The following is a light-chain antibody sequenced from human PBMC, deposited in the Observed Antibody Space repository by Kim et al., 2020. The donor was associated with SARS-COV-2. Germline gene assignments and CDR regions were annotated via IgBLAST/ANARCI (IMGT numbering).Light chain of an antibody. CDR2: AAS. Sequence: ASVGDRVTITCRASQDISNNLAWFQHKPGKAPRSLIYAASNLQNGVPSKFSGSGSGTDFTLTISSLQPEDFATYYCQQYNSFPLTFGGGTKVDIK. CDR1: QDISNN. V-gene: IGKV1-16*02. J-gene: IGKJ4*01. CDR3: QQYNSFPLT.